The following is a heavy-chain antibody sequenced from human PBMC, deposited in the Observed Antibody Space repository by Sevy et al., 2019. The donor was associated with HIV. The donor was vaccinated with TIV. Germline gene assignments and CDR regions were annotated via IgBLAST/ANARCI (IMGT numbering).Heavy chain of an antibody. V-gene: IGHV4-39*01. J-gene: IGHJ4*02. CDR1: GGSISSSTYY. CDR2: VYFTGST. CDR3: ARLGGLRFFDWSSLNYFDY. D-gene: IGHD3-9*01. Sequence: KQSQTLSLTCSVSGGSISSSTYYWGWIRQPPGRGLEWIGSVYFTGSTYYNPSLKSRVTISVDTSKNEFSLKVNSVTAADTAVYYCARLGGLRFFDWSSLNYFDYWGQGTLVTVSS.